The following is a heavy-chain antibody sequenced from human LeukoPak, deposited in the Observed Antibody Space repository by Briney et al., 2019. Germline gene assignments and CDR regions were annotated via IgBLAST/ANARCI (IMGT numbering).Heavy chain of an antibody. CDR1: GFTFGDYA. J-gene: IGHJ4*02. V-gene: IGHV3-74*01. CDR3: ARVSIGWYHFDY. D-gene: IGHD6-19*01. CDR2: INPDGSTT. Sequence: PGGSLRLSCTASGFTFGDYAMSWFRQAPGKGLVWVSRINPDGSTTSYADSVKGRFTVSRDNAKNTLYLQMNSLRAEDTAVYYCARVSIGWYHFDYWGQGTLVTVSS.